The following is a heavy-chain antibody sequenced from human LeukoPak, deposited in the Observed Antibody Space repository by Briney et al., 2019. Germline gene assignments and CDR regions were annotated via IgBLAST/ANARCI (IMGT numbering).Heavy chain of an antibody. CDR2: ISAYNGNT. V-gene: IGHV1-18*01. J-gene: IGHJ4*02. D-gene: IGHD2-15*01. CDR3: ARVPSGGPFDY. Sequence: ASVKVSCKASGYSFTSYGISWVRQAPGRGLEWMGWISAYNGNTNYAQRLQGRVTMTTDTSTSTAYMELRSLTSDDTAVYCCARVPSGGPFDYWGQGTLVTVSS. CDR1: GYSFTSYG.